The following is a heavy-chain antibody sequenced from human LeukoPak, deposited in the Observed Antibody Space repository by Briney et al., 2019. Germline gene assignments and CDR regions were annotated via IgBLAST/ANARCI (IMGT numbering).Heavy chain of an antibody. CDR1: GFTFSTYN. CDR2: ITSSSSYI. CDR3: AKVMGIIWFGELYSFDY. Sequence: GGSLRLSCAASGFTFSTYNMNWVHQAPGKGLEWVSSITSSSSYIYSDSVKGRFTISRDNSKNTLYLQMNSLRAEDTAVYYCAKVMGIIWFGELYSFDYWGQGTLVTVSS. V-gene: IGHV3-21*01. D-gene: IGHD3-10*01. J-gene: IGHJ4*02.